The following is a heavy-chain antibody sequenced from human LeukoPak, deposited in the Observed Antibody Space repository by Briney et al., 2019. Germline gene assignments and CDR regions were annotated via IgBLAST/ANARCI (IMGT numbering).Heavy chain of an antibody. J-gene: IGHJ6*03. V-gene: IGHV3-23*01. CDR1: GFTFSSYA. CDR2: ISGSGGST. Sequence: GGSLRLSCAASGFTFSSYAMSWVRQAPGKGLEWVSAISGSGGSTYYADSVKGRFTISRDNSKNTLYLQMNSLRAEDTAVYYCAKCGSSSPYYYYYYMDVWGKGTTVTVSS. CDR3: AKCGSSSPYYYYYYMDV. D-gene: IGHD6-6*01.